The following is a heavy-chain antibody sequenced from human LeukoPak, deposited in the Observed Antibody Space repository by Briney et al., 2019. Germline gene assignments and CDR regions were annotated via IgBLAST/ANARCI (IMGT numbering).Heavy chain of an antibody. CDR1: GFTFDDYG. Sequence: GGSLRLSCAASGFTFDDYGMSWVRQAPGKGLEWISYISSSGSTIYYADSVKGRFTISRDNAKNSLYLQMNSLRAEDTAIYYCARGGAPYFDWCFDYWSQGTLVTVSS. D-gene: IGHD3-9*01. J-gene: IGHJ4*02. CDR2: ISSSGSTI. CDR3: ARGGAPYFDWCFDY. V-gene: IGHV3-48*03.